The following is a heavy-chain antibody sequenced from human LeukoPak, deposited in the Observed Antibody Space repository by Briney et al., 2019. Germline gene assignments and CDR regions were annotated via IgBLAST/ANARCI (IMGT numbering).Heavy chain of an antibody. J-gene: IGHJ4*02. D-gene: IGHD1-7*01. CDR2: ISGGGGSI. Sequence: GGSLRLSCAASGFTFSSYAMSWVRQAPGKGLEWVSAISGGGGSIYYADSVKGRFTISRDNSKNTLYLQMNSLRAEDTAVYYCAKGTNWNYYFDYWGQGTLVTVSS. V-gene: IGHV3-23*01. CDR1: GFTFSSYA. CDR3: AKGTNWNYYFDY.